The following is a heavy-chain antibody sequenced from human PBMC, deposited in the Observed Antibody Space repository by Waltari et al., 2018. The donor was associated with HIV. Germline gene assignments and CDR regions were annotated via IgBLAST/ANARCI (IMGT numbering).Heavy chain of an antibody. J-gene: IGHJ6*02. Sequence: QVQLVQSGAEVKKPGASVKVSCKASGYTFTGYYMHWVRQAPGQGLEWMGWINPNSGGTNYAQKFQGRVTMTRDTSISTAYMELSRLRSDDTAVYYCARVGGTVAIYYGMDVWGQGTTVTVSS. CDR3: ARVGGTVAIYYGMDV. D-gene: IGHD4-17*01. CDR1: GYTFTGYY. V-gene: IGHV1-2*02. CDR2: INPNSGGT.